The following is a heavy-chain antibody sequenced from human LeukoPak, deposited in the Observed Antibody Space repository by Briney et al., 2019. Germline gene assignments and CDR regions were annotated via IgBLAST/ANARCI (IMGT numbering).Heavy chain of an antibody. Sequence: ASVKVPCKASGGTFSSYAISWVRQAPGQGLEWMGGIIPIFGTASYAQKFQGRVTITTDESTSTAYMGLSSLRSEDTAVYYCARGVSAEYSNYAPWFDPWGQGTLVTVSS. V-gene: IGHV1-69*05. D-gene: IGHD4-11*01. CDR3: ARGVSAEYSNYAPWFDP. J-gene: IGHJ5*02. CDR2: IIPIFGTA. CDR1: GGTFSSYA.